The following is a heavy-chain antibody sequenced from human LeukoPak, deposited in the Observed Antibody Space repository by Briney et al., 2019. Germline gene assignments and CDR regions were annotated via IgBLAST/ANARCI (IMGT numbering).Heavy chain of an antibody. J-gene: IGHJ4*02. CDR2: IYYSGST. Sequence: SETLSLTCTVSGGSISSYYWSWIRQPPGKGLEWIGYIYYSGSTNYNPSLKSRVTISVDTSKNQFSLKLSSVTAADTAVYYCARRLTAAPPGYWGQGTLVTVSS. D-gene: IGHD6-13*01. V-gene: IGHV4-59*12. CDR3: ARRLTAAPPGY. CDR1: GGSISSYY.